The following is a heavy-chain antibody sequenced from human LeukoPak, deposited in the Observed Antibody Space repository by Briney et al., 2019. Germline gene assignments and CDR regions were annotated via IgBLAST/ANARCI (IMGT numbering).Heavy chain of an antibody. CDR3: ARVTNSGYNSRGAFDI. Sequence: SETLSLACTVSGASISTYYWSWIRQPPGKGLEWIGYIYYSGSTNYNPSLKSRVTISVDTSKNQFSLKLSSVTAADTAVYYCARVTNSGYNSRGAFDIWGRGTMVTVSS. CDR1: GASISTYY. J-gene: IGHJ3*02. D-gene: IGHD3-22*01. V-gene: IGHV4-59*01. CDR2: IYYSGST.